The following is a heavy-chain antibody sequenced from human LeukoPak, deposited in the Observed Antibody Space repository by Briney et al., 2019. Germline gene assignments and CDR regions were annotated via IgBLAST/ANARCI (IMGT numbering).Heavy chain of an antibody. Sequence: GSLRLSCAASGFTFSSYEMNWVRQAPGKGLEWVSYISSSGSTIYYADSVKGRFTISRDNAKNSLYLQMNSLRAEDTAVYYCARTLGGDSYYYDSSALDAFDIWGQGTMVTVSS. CDR2: ISSSGSTI. V-gene: IGHV3-48*03. CDR1: GFTFSSYE. J-gene: IGHJ3*02. CDR3: ARTLGGDSYYYDSSALDAFDI. D-gene: IGHD3-22*01.